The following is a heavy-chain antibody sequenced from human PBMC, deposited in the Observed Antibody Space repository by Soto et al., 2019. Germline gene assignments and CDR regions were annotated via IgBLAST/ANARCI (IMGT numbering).Heavy chain of an antibody. Sequence: SETLSLTCAVSSGSISSSNWWSWVRQPPGKGLEWIGEIYHSGSTNYNPSLKSRVTISVDKSKNQFSLKLSSVTAADTAVYYCARAYYGDYVGGVTNYYYYYMDVWGKGTTVTVSS. J-gene: IGHJ6*03. CDR3: ARAYYGDYVGGVTNYYYYYMDV. V-gene: IGHV4-4*02. D-gene: IGHD4-17*01. CDR2: IYHSGST. CDR1: SGSISSSNW.